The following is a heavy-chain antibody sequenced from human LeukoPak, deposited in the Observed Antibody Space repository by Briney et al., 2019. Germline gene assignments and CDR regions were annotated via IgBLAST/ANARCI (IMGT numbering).Heavy chain of an antibody. D-gene: IGHD7-27*01. V-gene: IGHV3-7*04. Sequence: GGSLRLSCAASGFTFSSYWMSWARQAPGKGLEWVANIKQDGSEKYCVESVKGRFTISRDNAKSSLFLQMKSLRAEDTAVYYCARINWGLKAFDIWGQGTMVTVSS. CDR2: IKQDGSEK. CDR1: GFTFSSYW. CDR3: ARINWGLKAFDI. J-gene: IGHJ3*02.